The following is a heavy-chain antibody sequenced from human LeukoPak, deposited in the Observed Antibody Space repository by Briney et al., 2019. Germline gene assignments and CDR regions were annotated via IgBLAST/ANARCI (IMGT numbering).Heavy chain of an antibody. Sequence: PGRSLRLSCAASGFTFSSYGMHWVRQAPGKGLEWVAVIWYDGSNKYYADSVKGRFTISRDNSKNTLYLQMNSLRAEDTAVYYCAKEGDGYNLDYWGQETLVTVSS. J-gene: IGHJ4*02. CDR3: AKEGDGYNLDY. V-gene: IGHV3-33*06. CDR1: GFTFSSYG. D-gene: IGHD5-24*01. CDR2: IWYDGSNK.